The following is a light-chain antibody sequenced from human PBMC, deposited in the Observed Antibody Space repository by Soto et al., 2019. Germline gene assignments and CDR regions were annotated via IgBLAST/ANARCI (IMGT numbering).Light chain of an antibody. CDR3: SSYSISTAYL. V-gene: IGLV2-14*02. CDR1: SSDVGGSGL. J-gene: IGLJ1*01. CDR2: EVS. Sequence: QSALTQPASVSGSPAQSITISCTGSSSDVGGSGLVSWYQFHPGKAPKLLIFEVSIRPSGVSYRFSGSKSGNTASLTISGLQAEDEADYFCSSYSISTAYLFGTGTKLTVL.